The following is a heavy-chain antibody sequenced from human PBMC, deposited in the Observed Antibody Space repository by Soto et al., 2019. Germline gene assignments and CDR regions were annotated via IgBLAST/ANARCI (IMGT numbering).Heavy chain of an antibody. D-gene: IGHD6-13*01. J-gene: IGHJ4*02. Sequence: SETLSLTCTVSGGSISNFYWSWIRQPPGKGLEWIGYIYYTGSTNYNTSLKSRVTISVDTSNNQFSLKLRSVTAADTAVYYCATSPLYRISRYDNWGQGTLVTVYS. V-gene: IGHV4-59*01. CDR2: IYYTGST. CDR1: GGSISNFY. CDR3: ATSPLYRISRYDN.